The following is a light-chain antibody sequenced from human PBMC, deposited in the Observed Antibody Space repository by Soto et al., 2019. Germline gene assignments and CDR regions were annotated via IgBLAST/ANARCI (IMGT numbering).Light chain of an antibody. CDR1: SSDIGAYNY. CDR3: CSYAGSYTFAV. V-gene: IGLV2-11*01. J-gene: IGLJ1*01. Sequence: QSALTQPRSVSGSPGQSVTISCTGTSSDIGAYNYVSWYQQHPGKAPKLMIYDVSKRPSGVPDRFSGSKSGNTASLTISGLQAEDEADYYCCSYAGSYTFAVFGTGTKLTVL. CDR2: DVS.